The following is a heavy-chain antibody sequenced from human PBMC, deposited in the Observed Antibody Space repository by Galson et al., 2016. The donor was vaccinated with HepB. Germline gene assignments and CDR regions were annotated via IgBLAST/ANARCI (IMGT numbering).Heavy chain of an antibody. CDR1: GFTFSNYA. CDR2: ISGSGDTT. Sequence: SLRLSCAASGFTFSNYAMSWVRQAPGKGLEWVSSISGSGDTTYDADAVRGRFTISRDNSGNTLSLQMDSLRAEDSAIYYCAKGNIVQVPAAPYAWGQGALDTVSS. J-gene: IGHJ5*02. D-gene: IGHD2-2*01. V-gene: IGHV3-23*01. CDR3: AKGNIVQVPAAPYA.